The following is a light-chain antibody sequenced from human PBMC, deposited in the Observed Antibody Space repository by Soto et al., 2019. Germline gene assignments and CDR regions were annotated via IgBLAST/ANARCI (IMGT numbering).Light chain of an antibody. CDR2: DAS. V-gene: IGKV3-20*01. J-gene: IGKJ4*01. CDR1: QTVRNNY. CDR3: QQFSSYPLT. Sequence: FVLTQSPVTLSFSPCEIVTLSCSSSQTVRNNYLAWYQQKPGQAPRLLIYDASSRATGIPDRFSGGGSGTDFTLTISRLEPEDFAVYYCQQFSSYPLTFGGGTKVDIK.